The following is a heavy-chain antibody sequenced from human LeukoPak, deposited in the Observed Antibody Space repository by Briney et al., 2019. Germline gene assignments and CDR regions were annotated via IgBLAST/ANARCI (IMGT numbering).Heavy chain of an antibody. CDR2: ITPYNGNT. V-gene: IGHV1-18*01. CDR1: GYTFSNYD. D-gene: IGHD2-15*01. J-gene: IGHJ4*02. Sequence: ASVKVSCKASGYTFSNYDITRVRQAAGQGLDWMGWITPYNGNTDYVQKVRGRVTMTADTSSSTAYMELRSLTSDDTAVYYCARLNSAANFLDHWGQGTLVTVSS. CDR3: ARLNSAANFLDH.